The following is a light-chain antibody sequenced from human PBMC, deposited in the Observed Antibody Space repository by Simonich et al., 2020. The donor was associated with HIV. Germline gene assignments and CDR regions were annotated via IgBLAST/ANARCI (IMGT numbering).Light chain of an antibody. J-gene: IGKJ1*01. V-gene: IGKV1-5*03. Sequence: IQMTQSPSTLSAHVGDRVTITCRASQSIDNWLAWYQQKPGKAPKLLVYEASSLQSGVPSRFSGSGSGAEFTLTISSLQPDDFATYYCQQYNNYPKTFGQGTKVEIK. CDR2: EAS. CDR3: QQYNNYPKT. CDR1: QSIDNW.